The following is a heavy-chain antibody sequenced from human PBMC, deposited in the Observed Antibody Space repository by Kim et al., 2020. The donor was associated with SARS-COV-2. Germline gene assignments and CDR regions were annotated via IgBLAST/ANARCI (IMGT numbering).Heavy chain of an antibody. Sequence: YAQGFTGRFVFSLDTSVSTAYLQISSLRAEDSAVYYCARGAAVAGGWFDPWGQGTLVTVSS. CDR3: ARGAAVAGGWFDP. D-gene: IGHD6-19*01. V-gene: IGHV7-4-1*02. J-gene: IGHJ5*02.